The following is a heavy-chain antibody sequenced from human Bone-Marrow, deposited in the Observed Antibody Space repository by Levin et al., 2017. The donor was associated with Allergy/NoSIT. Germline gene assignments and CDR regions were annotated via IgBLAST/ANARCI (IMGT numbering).Heavy chain of an antibody. J-gene: IGHJ4*02. Sequence: GGSLRLSCAASGFTFSSYGMHWVRQTPRRGLEWVAIIWFDGTNKYYADSVKGRFTISRDNSKNTLYLQMNSLRVEDTAVYYCARERGDYSAIVPGYWGQGTLVTVSS. V-gene: IGHV3-33*01. D-gene: IGHD4-17*01. CDR2: IWFDGTNK. CDR3: ARERGDYSAIVPGY. CDR1: GFTFSSYG.